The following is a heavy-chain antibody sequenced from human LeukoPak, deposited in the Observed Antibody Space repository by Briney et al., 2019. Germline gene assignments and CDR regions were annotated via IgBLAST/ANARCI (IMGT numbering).Heavy chain of an antibody. D-gene: IGHD6-13*01. J-gene: IGHJ4*02. CDR3: ARGTAAGLFDY. V-gene: IGHV4-30-2*01. CDR1: GGSISSGGYS. CDR2: IYHSGST. Sequence: SQTLSLTCAVSGGSISSGGYSWSWIRQPPGKGLEWIGYIYHSGSTYYNPSLKSRVTISVDRSKNQFSLKLSSVTAADTAVYYCARGTAAGLFDYWGQGTLVTVSS.